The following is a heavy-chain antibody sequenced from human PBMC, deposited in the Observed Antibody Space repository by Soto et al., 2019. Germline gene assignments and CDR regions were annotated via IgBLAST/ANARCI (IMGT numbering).Heavy chain of an antibody. CDR2: VHHSWGS. CDR1: GGSISSYY. J-gene: IGHJ6*02. D-gene: IGHD3-10*01. Sequence: QVQLQESGPGLVKPSETLSLSCTVSGGSISSYYWSWFRQSPGKRMEWIGYVHHSWGSSYNPSLQSRLAIPLDTSKSQFSPKVTSVTATDTAVYYCARQGFGPLHGLVDVWGQGTTVTVSS. V-gene: IGHV4-59*08. CDR3: ARQGFGPLHGLVDV.